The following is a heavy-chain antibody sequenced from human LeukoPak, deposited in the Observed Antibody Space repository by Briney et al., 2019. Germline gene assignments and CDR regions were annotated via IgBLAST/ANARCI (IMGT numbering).Heavy chain of an antibody. CDR3: ARDKGSGRSPMYYFDY. V-gene: IGHV1-18*01. Sequence: ASVKVSCKASGYTFPSYGTSWVRQAPGQGLDRMGWIRAYNGNTNYAQKLQGRVTMTTDTSTSTAYMELRSLRSDDTAVYYCARDKGSGRSPMYYFDYWGQGTLVTVSS. CDR1: GYTFPSYG. J-gene: IGHJ4*02. D-gene: IGHD6-19*01. CDR2: IRAYNGNT.